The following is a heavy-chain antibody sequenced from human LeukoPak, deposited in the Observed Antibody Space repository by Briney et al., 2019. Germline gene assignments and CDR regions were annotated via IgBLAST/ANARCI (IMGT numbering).Heavy chain of an antibody. CDR3: ARGGTTVAGTFWFDP. Sequence: TSETLSLTCAVSGGSIGSGNWWSWVRQPPGKGLEWIGEIYHSGSTNYNSSLKSRVTISVDKSKNQFSLKLSSVTAADTAMYHCARGGTTVAGTFWFDPWGQGTLVTVSS. CDR2: IYHSGST. CDR1: GGSIGSGNW. V-gene: IGHV4-4*02. J-gene: IGHJ5*02. D-gene: IGHD6-19*01.